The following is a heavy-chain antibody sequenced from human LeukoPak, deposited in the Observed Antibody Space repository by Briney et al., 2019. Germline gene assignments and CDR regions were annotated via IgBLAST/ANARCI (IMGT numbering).Heavy chain of an antibody. CDR3: ARDRYYGSGSYYNAFDI. Sequence: GGSLRLSCAASGFTFSNYDMHWVRQAPGKGLEWVAAIRYDGNNKDYAESVKGRFTISRDNSKNTLYLQMNSLRAEDTAVYYCARDRYYGSGSYYNAFDIWGQGTMVTVSS. D-gene: IGHD3-10*01. CDR2: IRYDGNNK. J-gene: IGHJ3*02. V-gene: IGHV3-33*01. CDR1: GFTFSNYD.